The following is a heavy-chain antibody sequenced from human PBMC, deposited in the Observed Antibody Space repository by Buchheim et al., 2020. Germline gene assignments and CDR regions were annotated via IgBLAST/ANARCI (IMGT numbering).Heavy chain of an antibody. CDR3: ARGRGRYFDWLFPHYFDY. Sequence: QVQLQQWGAGLLKPSEPLSLTCAVYGGSFSGYYWSWIRQPPGKGLEWIGEINHSGSTNYNPSLKSRVTISVDTSKNQLSLKLSSVTAADTAVYYCARGRGRYFDWLFPHYFDYWGQGTL. V-gene: IGHV4-34*01. D-gene: IGHD3-9*01. CDR2: INHSGST. CDR1: GGSFSGYY. J-gene: IGHJ4*02.